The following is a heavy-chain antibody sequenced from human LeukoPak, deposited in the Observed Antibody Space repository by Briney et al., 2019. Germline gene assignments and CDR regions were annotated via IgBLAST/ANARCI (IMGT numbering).Heavy chain of an antibody. CDR1: SITTNGYY. D-gene: IGHD6-13*01. V-gene: IGHV4-39*07. J-gene: IGHJ4*02. CDR2: IHYTGST. CDR3: ARVTGYVMEDYFDY. Sequence: SETLSLTCTVDSITTNGYYWGWIRQPPGKGLGWIGSIHYTGSTYYNPSLGSRVTVSVDTSKNQFSLRLSSVTAADTAVYYCARVTGYVMEDYFDYWGQGTLVSVSS.